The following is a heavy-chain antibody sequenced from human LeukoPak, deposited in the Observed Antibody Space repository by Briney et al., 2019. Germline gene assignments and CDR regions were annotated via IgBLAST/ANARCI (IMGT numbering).Heavy chain of an antibody. CDR2: IWYDGSNK. Sequence: PGGSLRLSCAASGFTFSSYGMPWVRQAPGKGLEWVAVIWYDGSNKYYADSVKGRFTISRDNSKNTLYLQMNSLRAEDTAVYYCARDQGLQQRTPFDYWGQGTLVTVSS. CDR1: GFTFSSYG. V-gene: IGHV3-33*08. D-gene: IGHD4-4*01. J-gene: IGHJ4*02. CDR3: ARDQGLQQRTPFDY.